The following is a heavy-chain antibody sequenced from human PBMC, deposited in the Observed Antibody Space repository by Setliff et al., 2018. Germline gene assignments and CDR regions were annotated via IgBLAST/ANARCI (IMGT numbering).Heavy chain of an antibody. J-gene: IGHJ5*02. CDR1: GYTFTSSG. CDR2: INPNSGDT. V-gene: IGHV1-2*02. D-gene: IGHD1-26*01. Sequence: ASVKVSCKASGYTFTSSGISWVRQAPGQGLEWMGWINPNSGDTHSAQKFQGRVTMTRDTSINTAYMELSSLTSDDTAFYYCVRSGKFGMRFWFDQWGLGTLVTVSS. CDR3: VRSGKFGMRFWFDQ.